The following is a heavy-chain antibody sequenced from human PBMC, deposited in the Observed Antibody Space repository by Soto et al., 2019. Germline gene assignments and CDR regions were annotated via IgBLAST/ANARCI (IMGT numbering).Heavy chain of an antibody. Sequence: PGGSLRLSCAASGFTFSSYWMSWVRQAPGKGLEWVANIKQDGSEKYYVDSVKGRFTISRDNAKNSLYLQMNSLRAEDTAVYYCATSNWVGAFDIWGQGTMVTVSS. CDR1: GFTFSSYW. V-gene: IGHV3-7*01. CDR2: IKQDGSEK. J-gene: IGHJ3*02. D-gene: IGHD7-27*01. CDR3: ATSNWVGAFDI.